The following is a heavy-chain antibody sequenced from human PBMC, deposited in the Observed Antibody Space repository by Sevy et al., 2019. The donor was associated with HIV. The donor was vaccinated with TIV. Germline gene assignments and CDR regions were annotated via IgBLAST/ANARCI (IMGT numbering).Heavy chain of an antibody. CDR1: GYTFTGYY. J-gene: IGHJ5*02. CDR3: AGGGDSSGYYMGSPWFDP. CDR2: INPNSGGT. V-gene: IGHV1-2*02. Sequence: ASVKVSCKASGYTFTGYYMHWVRQAPGQGLEWMGWINPNSGGTNYAQKFQGRVTMTRDTSISTAYMELSRLRSDDTAVYYCAGGGDSSGYYMGSPWFDPWGQGTLVTVSS. D-gene: IGHD3-22*01.